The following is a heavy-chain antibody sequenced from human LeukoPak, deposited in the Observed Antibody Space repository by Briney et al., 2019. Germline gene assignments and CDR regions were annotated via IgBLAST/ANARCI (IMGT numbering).Heavy chain of an antibody. Sequence: SETLSLTCAVYGGSFSVYYWSWIRQPPGKGLEWIGEINHSGSTNYNPSLKSRVTISVDTSKNQFSLKLSSVTAADTAVYYCARGKWIQLWLPVYWGQGTLVTVSS. CDR3: ARGKWIQLWLPVY. CDR1: GGSFSVYY. V-gene: IGHV4-34*01. J-gene: IGHJ4*02. CDR2: INHSGST. D-gene: IGHD5-18*01.